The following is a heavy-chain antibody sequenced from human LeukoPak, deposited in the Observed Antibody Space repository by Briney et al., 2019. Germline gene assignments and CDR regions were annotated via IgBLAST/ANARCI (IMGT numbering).Heavy chain of an antibody. J-gene: IGHJ4*02. CDR3: ARGLTEPSTDHTKYSNLQFDY. V-gene: IGHV4-34*01. D-gene: IGHD4-11*01. Sequence: PSETLSLTCAVYGGSFSGYYWSWIRQPPGKGLEWIGEINHSGSTNYNPSLKSRVTISVDTSKNQFSLKLSSVTAADTAVYYCARGLTEPSTDHTKYSNLQFDYWGQGTLVTVSS. CDR1: GGSFSGYY. CDR2: INHSGST.